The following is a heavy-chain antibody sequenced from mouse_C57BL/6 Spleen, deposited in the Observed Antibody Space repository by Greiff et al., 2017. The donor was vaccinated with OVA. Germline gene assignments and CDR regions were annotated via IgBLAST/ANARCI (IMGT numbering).Heavy chain of an antibody. V-gene: IGHV1-18*01. CDR3: ARGTTVVAPYYFDY. CDR1: GYTFTDYN. Sequence: VQLQQSGPELVKPGASVKIPCKASGYTFTDYNMDWVKQSHGKSLEWIGDINPNNGGTIYNQKFKGKATLTVDKSSSTAYMELRSLTSEDTAVYYCARGTTVVAPYYFDYWGQGTTLTVSS. CDR2: INPNNGGT. D-gene: IGHD1-1*01. J-gene: IGHJ2*01.